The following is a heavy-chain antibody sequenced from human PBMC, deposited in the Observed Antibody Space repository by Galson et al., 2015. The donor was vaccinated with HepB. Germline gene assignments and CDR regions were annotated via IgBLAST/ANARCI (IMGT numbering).Heavy chain of an antibody. V-gene: IGHV3-23*01. CDR2: ISGSGGST. Sequence: SLRLSCAASGFTFSSYAMSWVRQAPGKGLEWVSAISGSGGSTYYADSVKGRFTISRDNSKNTLYLQMNSLRAEDTAVYYCAKAGHDYGVAGPFDPWGQGTLVTVSS. CDR1: GFTFSSYA. CDR3: AKAGHDYGVAGPFDP. D-gene: IGHD4-17*01. J-gene: IGHJ5*02.